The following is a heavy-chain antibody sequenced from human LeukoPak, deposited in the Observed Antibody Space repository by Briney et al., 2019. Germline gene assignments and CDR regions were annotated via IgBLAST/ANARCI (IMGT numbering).Heavy chain of an antibody. CDR1: GVNNYA. J-gene: IGHJ4*02. Sequence: GGSLRLPCAVSGVNNYAISWVRQAPGKGLEWVSVISGSGGSTYYADSVKGRFTISRGTSENTIYLQMNSLRAEDTAVYYCATSPRVTLYVMGDFAYWGQGTLVTVSS. CDR3: ATSPRVTLYVMGDFAY. CDR2: ISGSGGST. V-gene: IGHV3-23*01. D-gene: IGHD3-16*01.